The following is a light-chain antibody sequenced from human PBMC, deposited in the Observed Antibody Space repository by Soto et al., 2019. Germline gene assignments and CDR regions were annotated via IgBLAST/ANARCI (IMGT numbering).Light chain of an antibody. CDR3: EQYKSYSGT. Sequence: EIVLTQSPGTLSLSPGERATLSCRASQSVSSTYVAWYQQKSGQAPRLLIYGASSRATGIPDRFSDSGSGTEFTLTIRCLQPDDLATLFSEQYKSYSGTVSQGTKVDIK. V-gene: IGKV3-20*01. CDR2: GAS. J-gene: IGKJ1*01. CDR1: QSVSSTY.